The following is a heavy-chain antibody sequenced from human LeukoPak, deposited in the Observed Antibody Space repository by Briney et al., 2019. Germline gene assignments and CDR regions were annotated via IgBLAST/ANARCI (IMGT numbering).Heavy chain of an antibody. CDR1: GGSISSGGYY. V-gene: IGHV4-31*02. D-gene: IGHD3-10*01. CDR3: ARSGSYYGSTSG. CDR2: SYYSGST. Sequence: PSETLSLTCTVSGGSISSGGYYWSRIRQHPGKGLEWIGYSYYSGSTNYNPSLKSRVTISLDTSKNQFSLKLSSVTAADTAVYYCARSGSYYGSTSGWGQGTLVTVSP. J-gene: IGHJ4*02.